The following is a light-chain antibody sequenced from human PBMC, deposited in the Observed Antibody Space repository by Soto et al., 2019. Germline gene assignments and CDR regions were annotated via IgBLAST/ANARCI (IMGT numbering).Light chain of an antibody. V-gene: IGLV2-14*01. CDR2: EVS. J-gene: IGLJ3*02. CDR1: SSDIGGYKY. CDR3: TSYSRYRVLV. Sequence: QSALTQPASVSGSLGQSITISCTGTSSDIGGYKYVSWYQQHPGKAPKLIIFEVSNRPSGVSDRFSGFNSGNTASLTISGLQAEDEADYYCTSYSRYRVLVFGGGTKVTVL.